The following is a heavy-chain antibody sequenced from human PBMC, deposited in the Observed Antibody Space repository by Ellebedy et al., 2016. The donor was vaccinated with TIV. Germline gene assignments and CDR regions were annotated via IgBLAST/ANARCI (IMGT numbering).Heavy chain of an antibody. D-gene: IGHD3-10*01. Sequence: SETLSLXCAVSGDPITGSHWWSLVRQPPGRGLEWIGEIYPGRSANYNPSLKSRVAMSVDESKNGFSLKLSSVTAADTAVYYCARDLGSGIYPGHWGQGTLVTVSS. V-gene: IGHV4-4*02. CDR2: IYPGRSA. J-gene: IGHJ4*02. CDR3: ARDLGSGIYPGH. CDR1: GDPITGSHW.